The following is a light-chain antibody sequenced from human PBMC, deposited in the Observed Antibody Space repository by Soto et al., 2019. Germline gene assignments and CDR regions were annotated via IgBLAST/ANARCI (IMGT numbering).Light chain of an antibody. CDR2: AAS. Sequence: DIQMTQSPSSLSASVGDRVTTTCRASQSISSYVNWYQQRPVKAPKLLIYAASSLQSGVPSRFSGSGSGTDFTLTISSLQPEDFATYYCQQNYITPWTFGQGTKVDIK. V-gene: IGKV1-39*01. CDR3: QQNYITPWT. CDR1: QSISSY. J-gene: IGKJ1*01.